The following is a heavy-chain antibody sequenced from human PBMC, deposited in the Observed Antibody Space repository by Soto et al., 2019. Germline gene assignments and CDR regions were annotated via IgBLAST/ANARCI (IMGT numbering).Heavy chain of an antibody. CDR3: ARDRGGNYYDSSGYYLFDY. CDR2: ISSSSSTI. V-gene: IGHV3-48*02. Sequence: GGSLRLSCAASGFTFSSYSMNWVRQAPGKGLEWVSYISSSSSTIYYADSVKGRFTISRDNAKNSLYLQMNSLRDEDTAVYYCARDRGGNYYDSSGYYLFDYWGQGTLVTVSS. CDR1: GFTFSSYS. D-gene: IGHD3-22*01. J-gene: IGHJ4*02.